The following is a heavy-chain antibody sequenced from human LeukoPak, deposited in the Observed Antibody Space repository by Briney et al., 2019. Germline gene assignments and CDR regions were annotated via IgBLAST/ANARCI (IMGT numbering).Heavy chain of an antibody. CDR2: IIPIFGTA. CDR3: ARDSGSGWYNWFDP. J-gene: IGHJ5*02. Sequence: SVKVSCKASGGTFSSYAISWVRQAPGQGLEWMGGIIPIFGTANYAQKFQGRVTITADESTSTAYMELRSLRSDDTAVYYCARDSGSGWYNWFDPWGQGTLVTVSS. D-gene: IGHD6-19*01. V-gene: IGHV1-69*01. CDR1: GGTFSSYA.